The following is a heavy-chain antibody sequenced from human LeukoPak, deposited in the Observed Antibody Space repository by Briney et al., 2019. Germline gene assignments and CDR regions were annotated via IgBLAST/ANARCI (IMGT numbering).Heavy chain of an antibody. CDR3: ARSDSDYYDSSGYYYGYHWFDP. CDR2: IIPILGIA. Sequence: SVKVSCKASGGTFSSYAISWVRQAPGHGLEWMGKIIPILGIANYAQKFQGRVTITADKSTSTAYMELSSLRSEDTAVYYCARSDSDYYDSSGYYYGYHWFDPWGQGTLVTVSS. J-gene: IGHJ5*02. CDR1: GGTFSSYA. D-gene: IGHD3-22*01. V-gene: IGHV1-69*04.